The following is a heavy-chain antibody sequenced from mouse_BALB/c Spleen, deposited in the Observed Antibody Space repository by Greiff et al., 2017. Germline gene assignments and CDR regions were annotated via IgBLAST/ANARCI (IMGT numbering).Heavy chain of an antibody. V-gene: IGHV5-4*02. D-gene: IGHD2-4*01. CDR1: GFTFSDYC. CDR2: ISDGGSYT. J-gene: IGHJ3*01. Sequence: EVKLVESGGGLVKPGGSLKLSCAASGFTFSDYCMYWVRQTPEKRLEWVASISDGGSYTYYPDSVKGRITISRDNAKNNLYLQMSSMKSEDTAMYYCASGAPPYDYGSWFAYWGQGTLVTVSA. CDR3: ASGAPPYDYGSWFAY.